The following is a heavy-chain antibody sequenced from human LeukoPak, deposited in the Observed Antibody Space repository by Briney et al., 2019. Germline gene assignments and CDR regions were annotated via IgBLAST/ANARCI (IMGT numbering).Heavy chain of an antibody. D-gene: IGHD6-19*01. J-gene: IGHJ4*02. CDR3: ARALGVAVAGSAGY. CDR1: GYTFTGHN. V-gene: IGHV1-2*02. CDR2: INPNTGGT. Sequence: ASVKVSCKASGYTFTGHNIHWVRQAPGQGLGWMGWINPNTGGTNFAQKFQGRVTMTRDTSISTAYMELSSLRSDDTAVYYCARALGVAVAGSAGYWGQGTLVTVSS.